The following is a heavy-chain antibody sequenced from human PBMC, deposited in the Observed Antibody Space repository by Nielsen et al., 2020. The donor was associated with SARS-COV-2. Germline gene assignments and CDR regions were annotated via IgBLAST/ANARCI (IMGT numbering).Heavy chain of an antibody. D-gene: IGHD7-27*01. Sequence: SETLSLTCAVYGGPFSGYYWSWIRQPPGKGLEWIGEINHSGSTNYNPSLKSRVTISVDTSKNQFSLKLSSVTAADTAVYYCARGLGPSDYWGRGTLVTVSS. V-gene: IGHV4-34*01. CDR2: INHSGST. CDR1: GGPFSGYY. CDR3: ARGLGPSDY. J-gene: IGHJ4*02.